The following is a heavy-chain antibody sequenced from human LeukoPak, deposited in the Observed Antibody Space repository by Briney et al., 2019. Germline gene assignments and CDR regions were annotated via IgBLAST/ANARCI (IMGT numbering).Heavy chain of an antibody. CDR2: IYYSGST. CDR3: ASSLVRGVIGGMDV. V-gene: IGHV4-39*07. J-gene: IGHJ6*02. D-gene: IGHD3-10*01. CDR1: GGSISSSSYY. Sequence: LSETLSLTCTVSGGSISSSSYYWGWIRQPPGKGLEWIGSIYYSGSTYYNPSLKSRVTISVDTSKNQFSLKLSSVTAADTAVYYCASSLVRGVIGGMDVWGQGTTVTVSS.